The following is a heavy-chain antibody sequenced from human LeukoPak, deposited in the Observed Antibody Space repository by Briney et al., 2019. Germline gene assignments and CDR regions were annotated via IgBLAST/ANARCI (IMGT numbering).Heavy chain of an antibody. V-gene: IGHV4-59*01. Sequence: PSETLSLTCTVSGGSISSYYWSWIRQPPGKGLEWIGYIYYSGSTNYNPSLKSRVTISVDTSKNQFSLKLSSVTAADTAVYYCARGMGFFDYWGQRTLVTVSS. D-gene: IGHD3-10*01. J-gene: IGHJ4*02. CDR2: IYYSGST. CDR1: GGSISSYY. CDR3: ARGMGFFDY.